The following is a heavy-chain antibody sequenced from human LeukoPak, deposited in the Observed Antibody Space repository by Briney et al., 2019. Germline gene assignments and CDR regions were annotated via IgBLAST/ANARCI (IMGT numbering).Heavy chain of an antibody. CDR3: ARAFSLNWFDP. CDR2: IYYSGRT. V-gene: IGHV4-59*01. CDR1: GGSISTYY. Sequence: SETLSLTCTVSGGSISTYYWNWIRQPPGKGLEWIGYIYYSGRTNYNPSLKSRDTMSLDTSKNQFSLSLTSVTAADTAVYYCARAFSLNWFDPWGQGALVTVSP. D-gene: IGHD2/OR15-2a*01. J-gene: IGHJ5*02.